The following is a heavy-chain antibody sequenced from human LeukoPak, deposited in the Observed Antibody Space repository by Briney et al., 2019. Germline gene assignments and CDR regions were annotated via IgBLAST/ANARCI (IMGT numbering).Heavy chain of an antibody. V-gene: IGHV4-59*01. D-gene: IGHD3-3*01. J-gene: IGHJ4*02. CDR1: GGSISRYY. CDR2: IYYSGST. Sequence: SETLSLTCTVSGGSISRYYWSWIRQPPGKGLEWIGYIYYSGSTNYNPSLKSRATISVDTSKILLSLKLSSVTAADTAVYYCARTSTADFWSGTYDYWGQGTLVTVSS. CDR3: ARTSTADFWSGTYDY.